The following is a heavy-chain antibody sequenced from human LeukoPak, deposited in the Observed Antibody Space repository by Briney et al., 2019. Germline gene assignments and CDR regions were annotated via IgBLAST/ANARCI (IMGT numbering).Heavy chain of an antibody. CDR1: GGSISSGGYY. V-gene: IGHV4-31*03. CDR3: ARVSHRIRYYDFWSGYPDNWFDP. D-gene: IGHD3-3*01. CDR2: IYYSGST. Sequence: PSETLSLTCTVSGGSISSGGYYWSWIRQHPGKGLEWIGYIYYSGSTYYNPSLKSRVTISVDTSKNQFSLKLSSVTAADTAVYYCARVSHRIRYYDFWSGYPDNWFDPWGREPWSPSPQ. J-gene: IGHJ5*02.